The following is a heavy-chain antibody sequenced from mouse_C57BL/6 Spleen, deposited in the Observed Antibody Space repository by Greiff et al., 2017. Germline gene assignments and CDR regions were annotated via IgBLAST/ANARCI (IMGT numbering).Heavy chain of an antibody. V-gene: IGHV1-61*01. D-gene: IGHD1-1*01. Sequence: QVQLQQPGAELVRPGSSVKLSCKASGYTFTSYWMDWVKQRPGQGLEWIGNIYPSDSETHYNQKFKDKATLTVDKSSSTAYMQLSSLTSEDSAVYYCARRVYGSSPYFDYWGQGTTLTVSS. CDR3: ARRVYGSSPYFDY. CDR1: GYTFTSYW. J-gene: IGHJ2*01. CDR2: IYPSDSET.